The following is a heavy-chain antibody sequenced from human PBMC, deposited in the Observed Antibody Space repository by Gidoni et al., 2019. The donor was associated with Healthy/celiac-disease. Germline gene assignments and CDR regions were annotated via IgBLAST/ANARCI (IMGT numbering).Heavy chain of an antibody. CDR1: GFTFSSYG. J-gene: IGHJ3*02. CDR3: AKGLDIWFGEGDAFDI. V-gene: IGHV3-30*18. D-gene: IGHD3-10*01. CDR2: ISYDGSNK. Sequence: QVQLVESGGGVVQPGRSLRLSCAASGFTFSSYGMHWVRQAPGKGLEWVAVISYDGSNKYYADSVKGRFTISRDNSKNTLYLQMNSLRAEDTAVYYCAKGLDIWFGEGDAFDIWGQGTMVTVSS.